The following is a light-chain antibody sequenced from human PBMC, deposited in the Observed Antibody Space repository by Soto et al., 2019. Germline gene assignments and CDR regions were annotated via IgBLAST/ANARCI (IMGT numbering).Light chain of an antibody. CDR1: QSINNW. V-gene: IGKV1-5*03. Sequence: DIQMTQSPSTLSASVGDRVTITCRASQSINNWLAWYQQKPGKAPKLLIYEASSLLSGVPSRFSGSGSGTEFTLTISSLQPDDFADYYCQQYDSDSSTFGQGPKL. CDR3: QQYDSDSST. J-gene: IGKJ2*01. CDR2: EAS.